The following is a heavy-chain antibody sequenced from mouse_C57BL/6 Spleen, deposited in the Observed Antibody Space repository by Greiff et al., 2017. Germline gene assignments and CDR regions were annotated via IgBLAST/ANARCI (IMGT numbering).Heavy chain of an antibody. CDR2: IYPGDGDT. V-gene: IGHV1-82*01. D-gene: IGHD4-1*01. J-gene: IGHJ4*01. Sequence: QVQLQQSGPELVKPGASVKISCTASGYAFSSSWMNWVQQRPGKGLEWIGRIYPGDGDTNYNGKFKGKATLTADKSSSTAYMQLSSRTSEDSAVDFCESLTGEGAMAMDYWGQGTSVTVSS. CDR3: ESLTGEGAMAMDY. CDR1: GYAFSSSW.